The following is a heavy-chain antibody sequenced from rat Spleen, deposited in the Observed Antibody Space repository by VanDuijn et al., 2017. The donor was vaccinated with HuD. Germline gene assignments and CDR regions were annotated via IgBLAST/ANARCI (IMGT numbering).Heavy chain of an antibody. J-gene: IGHJ3*01. CDR3: ARLGITLGAGHWFAY. D-gene: IGHD1-2*01. CDR1: GFTFSDFD. V-gene: IGHV5S14*01. Sequence: EVQLVESGGDLVQPGGSLKLSCAASGFTFSDFDMAWVRQTLTKGLEWVAFINIGGGDTFYRDSVKGRFTISRDNAKNTQYLQMDSLRSEDTATYYCARLGITLGAGHWFAYWGQGTLVTVSS. CDR2: INIGGGDT.